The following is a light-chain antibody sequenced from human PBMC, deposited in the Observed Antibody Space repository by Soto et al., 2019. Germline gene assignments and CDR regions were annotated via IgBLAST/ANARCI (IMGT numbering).Light chain of an antibody. J-gene: IGKJ2*01. CDR1: QSVSSSY. CDR2: GAS. V-gene: IGKV3-20*01. CDR3: QQYGRSPPFT. Sequence: ELVLTQSPGALSLYPGERATLSCRASQSVSSSYLAWYQQKPGQAPRLLIYGASNRATGIPDRFSGSGSGTDFTLTISRLEPEDFAVYFCQQYGRSPPFTFGQGTKVDIK.